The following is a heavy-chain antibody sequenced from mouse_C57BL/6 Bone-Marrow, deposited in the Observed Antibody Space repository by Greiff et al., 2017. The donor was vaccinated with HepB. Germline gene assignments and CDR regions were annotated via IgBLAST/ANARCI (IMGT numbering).Heavy chain of an antibody. CDR3: ARNGYSPYWYFDV. J-gene: IGHJ1*03. V-gene: IGHV1-82*01. Sequence: VMLVESGPELVKPGASVKISCKASGYAFSSSWMNWVKQRPGKGLEWIGRIYPGDGDTNYNGKFKGKATLTADKSSSTAYMQLSSLTSEDSAVYFCARNGYSPYWYFDVWGTGTTVTVSS. CDR1: GYAFSSSW. CDR2: IYPGDGDT. D-gene: IGHD2-3*01.